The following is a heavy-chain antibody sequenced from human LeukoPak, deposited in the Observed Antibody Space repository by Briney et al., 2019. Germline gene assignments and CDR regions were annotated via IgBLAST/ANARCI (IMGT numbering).Heavy chain of an antibody. CDR3: ASRGFDCSGYYAFFA. CDR1: GFDFDDYG. Sequence: GGSLRLSCAASGFDFDDYGMSWVRQVPGKGLEWVSGINWNGGTTGYADSVKGRFTISRDNAKNSLYLQMNSLRAEDTALYYCASRGFDCSGYYAFFAWGQGTLVTVSS. V-gene: IGHV3-20*04. CDR2: INWNGGTT. D-gene: IGHD3-22*01. J-gene: IGHJ5*02.